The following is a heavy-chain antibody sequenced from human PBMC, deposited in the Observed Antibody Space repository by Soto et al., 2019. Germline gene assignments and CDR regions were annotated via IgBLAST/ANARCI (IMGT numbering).Heavy chain of an antibody. CDR3: ERHRARNWFDP. CDR2: IYYSGST. J-gene: IGHJ5*02. D-gene: IGHD6-6*01. Sequence: SETLSLTCIVSGGSISSSSYYWGWIRQPPGKGLEWIGSIYYSGSTYYNPSLKSRVTISVDTSKNQFSLKLSSVTAADTAVFYCERHRARNWFDPWGQGTLVTVSS. CDR1: GGSISSSSYY. V-gene: IGHV4-39*01.